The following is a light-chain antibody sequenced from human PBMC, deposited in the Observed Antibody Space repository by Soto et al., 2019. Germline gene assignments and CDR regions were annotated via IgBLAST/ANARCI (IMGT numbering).Light chain of an antibody. J-gene: IGKJ4*01. CDR1: QSVRSW. CDR3: QQYDNYPLT. V-gene: IGKV1-5*01. Sequence: DIQITQSPSTLSASVGDRVTITGRASQSVRSWLAWYQQKPGRAPKLLIYDASSLESGVPSRFSGSGSGTEFTLTISNLQPGDFATYYCQQYDNYPLTFGGGTKVDIK. CDR2: DAS.